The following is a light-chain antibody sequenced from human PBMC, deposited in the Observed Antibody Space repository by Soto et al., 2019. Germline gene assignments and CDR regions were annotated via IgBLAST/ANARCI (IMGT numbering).Light chain of an antibody. CDR1: SSDVGGYNY. Sequence: QSVVTQPAYVSGSPGQSITISCTGTSSDVGGYNYVSWYQQHPGKAPKLMIYDVSNRPSGVSNRFSGSKSGNTASLTISGLQAEDEFYYYRRPYRSSLTSFFATGSKVNVL. CDR2: DVS. CDR3: RPYRSSLTSF. J-gene: IGLJ1*01. V-gene: IGLV2-14*01.